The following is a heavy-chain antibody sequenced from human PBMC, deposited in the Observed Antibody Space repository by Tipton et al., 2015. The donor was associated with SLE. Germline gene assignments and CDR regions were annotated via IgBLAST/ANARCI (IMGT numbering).Heavy chain of an antibody. CDR2: VNHSGGT. J-gene: IGHJ6*02. V-gene: IGHV4-34*01. CDR1: GGSFSGYY. CDR3: ARISVDTTMAQRVDYGMDV. Sequence: TLSLTCAVYGGSFSGYYWSWIRQPPGKGLEWIGEVNHSGGTNYNSSLKSRVTIFVDTSKNQFSLKLSSVTAADTAVYYCARISVDTTMAQRVDYGMDVWGQGTTVTVSS. D-gene: IGHD5-18*01.